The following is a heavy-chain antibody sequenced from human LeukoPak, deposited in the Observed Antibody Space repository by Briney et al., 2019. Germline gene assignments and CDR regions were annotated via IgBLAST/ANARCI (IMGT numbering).Heavy chain of an antibody. CDR3: ARVGSNNWYGWFDP. D-gene: IGHD6-13*01. CDR1: GGSISSGSYY. J-gene: IGHJ5*02. V-gene: IGHV4-30-2*01. CDR2: IYHSGST. Sequence: PSETLSLTCTVSGGSISSGSYYWGWIRQPPGKGLEWIGYIYHSGSTYYNPSLKSRVTISVDRSKNQFSLKLSSVTAADTAVYYCARVGSNNWYGWFDPWGQGTLVTVSS.